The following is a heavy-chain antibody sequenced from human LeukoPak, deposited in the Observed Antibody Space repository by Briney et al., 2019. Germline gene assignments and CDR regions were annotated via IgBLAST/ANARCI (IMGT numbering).Heavy chain of an antibody. V-gene: IGHV4-34*01. CDR1: GGSFSGYY. J-gene: IGHJ3*02. CDR2: INHSGST. Sequence: SETLSLTCAVYGGSFSGYYWSWIRQPPGKGLEWIGEINHSGSTNYNPSLKSRVTIPVDTSKNQFSLKLSSVTAADTAVYYCGRVGSGWYELAFDIWGQGTMVTVSS. CDR3: GRVGSGWYELAFDI. D-gene: IGHD6-19*01.